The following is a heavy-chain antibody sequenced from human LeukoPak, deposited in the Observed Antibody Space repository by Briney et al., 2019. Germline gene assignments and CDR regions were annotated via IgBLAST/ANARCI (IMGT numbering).Heavy chain of an antibody. CDR3: ARDRSPTYYYGSGSYPFSGFDP. Sequence: SETLSLTCTVSGGSISSYYCSWIRQPAGKGLEWIGRIYTSGSTNYNPSLKSRVTMSVDTSKNQFSLKLSSVTAADTAVYYCARDRSPTYYYGSGSYPFSGFDPWGQGTLVTVSS. V-gene: IGHV4-4*07. D-gene: IGHD3-10*01. CDR1: GGSISSYY. J-gene: IGHJ5*02. CDR2: IYTSGST.